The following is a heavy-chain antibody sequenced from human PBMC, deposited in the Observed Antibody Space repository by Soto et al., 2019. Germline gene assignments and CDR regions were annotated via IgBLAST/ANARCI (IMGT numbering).Heavy chain of an antibody. J-gene: IGHJ4*02. CDR1: GFTFSSYA. Sequence: QVQLVESGGGVVQPGRSLRLSCAASGFTFSSYAMHWLRQAPGKGLEWVAVISYDGSNKYYADSVKGRFTISRDNSKNTLYLQMNSLRAEDTAVYYCARVGLLVGDYFDYWGQGTLVTFSS. V-gene: IGHV3-30-3*01. CDR3: ARVGLLVGDYFDY. CDR2: ISYDGSNK. D-gene: IGHD1-26*01.